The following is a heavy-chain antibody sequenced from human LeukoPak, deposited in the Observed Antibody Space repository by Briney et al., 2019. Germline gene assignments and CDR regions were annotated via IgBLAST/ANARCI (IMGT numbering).Heavy chain of an antibody. CDR2: ISGSGGST. V-gene: IGHV3-23*01. J-gene: IGHJ4*02. D-gene: IGHD6-13*01. Sequence: TGGSLRLSCAASGFTFSSYAMSWVRQAPGKGLEWVSAISGSGGSTYYADSVKGRFTISRDNSKNTLYLQMNSLRAEDTATFYCAKAFGSSWSLFHYWGQGTLVTVSS. CDR3: AKAFGSSWSLFHY. CDR1: GFTFSSYA.